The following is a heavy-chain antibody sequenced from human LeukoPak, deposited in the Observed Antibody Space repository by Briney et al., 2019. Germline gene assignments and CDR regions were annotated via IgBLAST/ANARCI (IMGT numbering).Heavy chain of an antibody. J-gene: IGHJ2*01. Sequence: SVKVSCTASGGTFSSYAISWVRQAPGQGLEWMGGIIPIFGTANYAQKFQGRVTITADESTSTAYMELSSLRSEDTAVYYCARGFRYYDSSGYYYPTRYWYFDLWGRGTLVTVSS. CDR2: IIPIFGTA. V-gene: IGHV1-69*13. D-gene: IGHD3-22*01. CDR3: ARGFRYYDSSGYYYPTRYWYFDL. CDR1: GGTFSSYA.